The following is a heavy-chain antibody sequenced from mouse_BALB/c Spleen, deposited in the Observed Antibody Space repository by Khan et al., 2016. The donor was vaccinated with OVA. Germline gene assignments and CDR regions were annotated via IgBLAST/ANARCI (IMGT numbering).Heavy chain of an antibody. D-gene: IGHD2-13*01. Sequence: EVKLVESGPELVKPGASVRMSCKASGYTFTSYVMHWVKQKPGLGLEWIGYIYPFNDDTKYNEKFKGKATLTSDKSSSTAYMELSSLTSEDSAVYYCAPVCIDYVSFAYWGQGTLVTVSA. V-gene: IGHV1S136*01. CDR3: APVCIDYVSFAY. CDR2: IYPFNDDT. CDR1: GYTFTSYV. J-gene: IGHJ3*01.